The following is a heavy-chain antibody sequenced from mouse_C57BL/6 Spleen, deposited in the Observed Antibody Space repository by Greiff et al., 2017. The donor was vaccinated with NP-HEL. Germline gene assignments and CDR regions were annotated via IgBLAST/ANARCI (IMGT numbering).Heavy chain of an antibody. J-gene: IGHJ2*01. V-gene: IGHV1-72*01. Sequence: VQLQQPGAELVKPGASVKLSCKASGYTFTSYWMHWVKQRPGRGLGWIGRIDPNSGGTKYNEKFKSKATLTVDKPSSTAYMQLSSLTSEDSAVYYCAREDYYGSSYGDYWGQGTTLTVSS. CDR3: AREDYYGSSYGDY. CDR2: IDPNSGGT. D-gene: IGHD1-1*01. CDR1: GYTFTSYW.